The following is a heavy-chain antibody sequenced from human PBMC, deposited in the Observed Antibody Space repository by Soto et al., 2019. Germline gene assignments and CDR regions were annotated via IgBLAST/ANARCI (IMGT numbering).Heavy chain of an antibody. J-gene: IGHJ6*02. CDR1: GGTFSSYA. CDR3: ARSAVTMIVVVTYGMDV. CDR2: IIPIFGTA. V-gene: IGHV1-69*13. D-gene: IGHD3-22*01. Sequence: GASVKVSCKASGGTFSSYAISWVRQAPGQGLEWMGGIIPIFGTANYAQKFQGRVTITADESTSTAYMELSSLRSEDTAVYYCARSAVTMIVVVTYGMDVWGQGTTVTVSS.